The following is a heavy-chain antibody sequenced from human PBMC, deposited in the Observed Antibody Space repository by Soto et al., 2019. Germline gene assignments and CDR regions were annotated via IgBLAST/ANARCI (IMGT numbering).Heavy chain of an antibody. J-gene: IGHJ6*02. V-gene: IGHV3-21*01. Sequence: GGSLRLSCAASGFTFSSYSMNWVRQAPGKGLEWVSSISSSSSYIYYADSVKGRFTISRDNAKNSLYLQMNSLRAEDTAVYYCARVSVLTGSYYYYGMDVWGQGTTVTVSS. D-gene: IGHD3-9*01. CDR2: ISSSSSYI. CDR1: GFTFSSYS. CDR3: ARVSVLTGSYYYYGMDV.